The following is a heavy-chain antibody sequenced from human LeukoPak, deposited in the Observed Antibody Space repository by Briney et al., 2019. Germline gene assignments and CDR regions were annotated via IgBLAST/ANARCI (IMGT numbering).Heavy chain of an antibody. J-gene: IGHJ4*02. D-gene: IGHD4-23*01. V-gene: IGHV3-48*04. Sequence: VQPGGSLRLSCAASGFTFSTSSFNWARQAPGKGLEWISYISTSSTINYADSVRGRFTISRDNAKSSLSLQMNSLRAEDTAVYYCARDLDYGGRGLDSWGQGTLVIVSS. CDR3: ARDLDYGGRGLDS. CDR2: ISTSSTI. CDR1: GFTFSTSS.